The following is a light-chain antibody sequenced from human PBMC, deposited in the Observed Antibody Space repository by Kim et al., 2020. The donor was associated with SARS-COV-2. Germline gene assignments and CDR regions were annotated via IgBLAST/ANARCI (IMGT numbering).Light chain of an antibody. CDR1: QSVSRNS. Sequence: IVLTQSPGTLSLSPGERATLSCRASQSVSRNSLTWYQQKPGQAPRLLIYEASTRATGIPDRFSGSGSGTDFTLTITRLDPDDFAVYYCQQYSSSSWTFGQGTKVDIK. V-gene: IGKV3-20*01. J-gene: IGKJ1*01. CDR2: EAS. CDR3: QQYSSSSWT.